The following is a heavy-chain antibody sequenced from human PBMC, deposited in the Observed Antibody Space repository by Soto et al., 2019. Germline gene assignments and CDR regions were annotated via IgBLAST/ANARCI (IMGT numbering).Heavy chain of an antibody. J-gene: IGHJ5*02. Sequence: VASVKVSCKASGFSFTGYYIQWLRQAPGQGLEWMGWINAHSGGTEYAQKFQGRVTLTRDTSIATAYLTLTSLTSDDTALYYCAKDLTRQLAYWLDPWGQGTQVTVSS. V-gene: IGHV1-2*02. CDR2: INAHSGGT. D-gene: IGHD6-6*01. CDR1: GFSFTGYY. CDR3: AKDLTRQLAYWLDP.